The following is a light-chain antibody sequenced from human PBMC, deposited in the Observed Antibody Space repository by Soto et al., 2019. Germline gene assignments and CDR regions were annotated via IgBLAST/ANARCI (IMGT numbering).Light chain of an antibody. J-gene: IGLJ2*01. V-gene: IGLV2-18*02. CDR1: SSDIGSYNR. Sequence: QSALTQPPSVSGSPGQSVTISCTGTSSDIGSYNRVSWYQQPPGTAPKLIIYEVTNRPSGVPDRFSGSKSGNTASLTISGLQAEDEADYYCSSYTTSITVIFGGGTKVTV. CDR2: EVT. CDR3: SSYTTSITVI.